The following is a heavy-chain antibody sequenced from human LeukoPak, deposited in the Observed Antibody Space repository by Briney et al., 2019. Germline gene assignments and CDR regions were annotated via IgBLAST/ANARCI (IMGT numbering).Heavy chain of an antibody. J-gene: IGHJ4*02. V-gene: IGHV3-33*06. CDR1: GFTFSSYG. Sequence: GGSLRLSCAASGFTFSSYGMHWVRQAPGKGLEWVAVIYYDGSIKYYAASVRGRFTISRDNSKNTLYLQMNSLRAEDTAVYYCAKDRDRFENLDYWGQGTQVTVSS. D-gene: IGHD3-10*01. CDR2: IYYDGSIK. CDR3: AKDRDRFENLDY.